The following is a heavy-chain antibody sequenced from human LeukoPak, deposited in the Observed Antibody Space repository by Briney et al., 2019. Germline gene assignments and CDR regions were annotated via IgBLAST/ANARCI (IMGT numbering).Heavy chain of an antibody. V-gene: IGHV4-61*01. Sequence: SETLPLTCTVSGGSVSSGSYYWSWIRQPPGKGLEWIGYIYYSGSTNYNPSLKSRVTISVDTSKNQFSLKLSSVTAADTAVYYCAREAMYSYGNNFDYWGQGTLVTVSS. J-gene: IGHJ4*02. CDR1: GGSVSSGSYY. CDR2: IYYSGST. D-gene: IGHD5-18*01. CDR3: AREAMYSYGNNFDY.